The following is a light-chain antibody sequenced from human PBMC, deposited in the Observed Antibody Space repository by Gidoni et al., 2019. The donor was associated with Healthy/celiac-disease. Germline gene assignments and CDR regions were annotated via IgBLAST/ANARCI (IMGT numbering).Light chain of an antibody. CDR1: QSVSSY. Sequence: EIVLTQSPATLSLSPGERATLSCRASQSVSSYLAWYQQKPGQAPRLLNYDASNRATGIPARFSGSGSGTDFTLTISSLEPEDFAVYYCQQRSNRITFGQGTRLEIK. V-gene: IGKV3-11*01. CDR2: DAS. CDR3: QQRSNRIT. J-gene: IGKJ5*01.